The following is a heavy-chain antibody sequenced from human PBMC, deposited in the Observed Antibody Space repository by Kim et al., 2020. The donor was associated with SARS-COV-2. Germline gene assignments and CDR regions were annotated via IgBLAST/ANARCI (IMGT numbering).Heavy chain of an antibody. CDR2: IYASGST. J-gene: IGHJ4*02. CDR1: GGSISSYN. V-gene: IGHV4-4*07. CDR3: AGYTSLPAYFDY. D-gene: IGHD3-16*02. Sequence: SETLSLNCTVSGGSISSYNWGWIRQPAGKGLEWIGRIYASGSTNQNPSLKSRVPMSVDTSKNQFSLKLTSVTAADTGVYYCAGYTSLPAYFDYWGQGALVTVSS.